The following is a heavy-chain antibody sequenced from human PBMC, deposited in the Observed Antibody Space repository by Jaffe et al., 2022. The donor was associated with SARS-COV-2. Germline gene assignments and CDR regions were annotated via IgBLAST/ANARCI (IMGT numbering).Heavy chain of an antibody. CDR1: GYTFTGYY. J-gene: IGHJ3*02. V-gene: IGHV1-2*02. CDR2: INPNSGGT. D-gene: IGHD3-10*01. CDR3: AKIGSMVRGARGAFDI. Sequence: QVQLVQSGAEVKKPGASVKVSCKASGYTFTGYYMHWVRQAPGQGLEWMGWINPNSGGTNYAQKFQGRVTMTRDTSISTAYMELSRLRSDDTAVYYCAKIGSMVRGARGAFDIWGQGTMVTVSS.